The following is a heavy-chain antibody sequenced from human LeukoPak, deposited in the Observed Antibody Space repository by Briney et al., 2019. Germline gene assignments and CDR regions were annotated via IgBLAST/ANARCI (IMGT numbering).Heavy chain of an antibody. Sequence: GGSLRLSCAASGFTFSSYEVNWVRQAPGKGLEWVSYISSSGSTIYHADSVKGRFTISRDNAKNSLYLQMNSLRAEDTAVYYCAELGITMIGGVWGKGTTVTISS. J-gene: IGHJ6*04. D-gene: IGHD3-10*02. V-gene: IGHV3-48*03. CDR2: ISSSGSTI. CDR3: AELGITMIGGV. CDR1: GFTFSSYE.